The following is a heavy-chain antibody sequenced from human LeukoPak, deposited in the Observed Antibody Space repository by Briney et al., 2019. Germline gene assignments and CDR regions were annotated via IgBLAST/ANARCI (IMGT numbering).Heavy chain of an antibody. D-gene: IGHD2-21*01. CDR2: IYYSGST. CDR3: ARHYIKVVANWYFDL. CDR1: GGSVSSSSYY. J-gene: IGHJ2*01. Sequence: SETLSLTCTVSGGSVSSSSYYWSWIRQPPGKGLEWIGYIYYSGSTNYNPSLKSRVTISVDTSKNQFSLKLSSVTAADTAVYYCARHYIKVVANWYFDLWGRGTLVTVSS. V-gene: IGHV4-61*01.